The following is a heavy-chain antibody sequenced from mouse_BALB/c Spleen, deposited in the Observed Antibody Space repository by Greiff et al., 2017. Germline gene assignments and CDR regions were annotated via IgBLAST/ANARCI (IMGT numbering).Heavy chain of an antibody. Sequence: EVKLVESGPGLVKPSQSLSLTCSVTGYSITSGYYWNWIRQFPGNKLEWMGYISYDGSNNYNPSLKNRISITRDTSKNQFFLKLNSVTTEDTATYYCARGATGVVARYWYFDVWGAGTTVTVSS. CDR2: ISYDGSN. J-gene: IGHJ1*01. CDR1: GYSITSGYY. CDR3: ARGATGVVARYWYFDV. D-gene: IGHD6-1*01. V-gene: IGHV3-6*02.